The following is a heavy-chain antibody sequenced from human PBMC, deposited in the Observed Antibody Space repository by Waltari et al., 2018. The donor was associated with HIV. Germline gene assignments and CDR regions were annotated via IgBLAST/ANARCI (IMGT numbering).Heavy chain of an antibody. J-gene: IGHJ4*02. CDR1: GFTLNSVW. CDR3: TSEEDYGSGSHFDY. V-gene: IGHV3-15*01. D-gene: IGHD3-10*01. CDR2: IKTKGDGGAT. Sequence: EVQLVESGGDLLKPGGCLRLSCAASGFTLNSVWMSWVRQAPGKGLEWVGHIKTKGDGGATDYASAVKGRCTISIDDSKNTVYLQMNSLKIEDTAVYYCTSEEDYGSGSHFDYWGQGTLVTVSS.